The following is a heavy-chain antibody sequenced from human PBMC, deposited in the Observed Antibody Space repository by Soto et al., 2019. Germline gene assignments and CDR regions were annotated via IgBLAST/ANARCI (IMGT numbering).Heavy chain of an antibody. CDR1: GFTFNTSS. J-gene: IGHJ6*02. CDR2: ISNTGAHI. V-gene: IGHV3-21*01. D-gene: IGHD6-6*01. Sequence: GGSQRLSCSASGFTFNTSSMTWVRQAPCQGLEWVSSISNTGAHIYYADSVRGRFTISRDNAKNSLYLQMNSLTAEDTAVYYCVRERQFVRDFYYGMDVWGRGTTVTVSS. CDR3: VRERQFVRDFYYGMDV.